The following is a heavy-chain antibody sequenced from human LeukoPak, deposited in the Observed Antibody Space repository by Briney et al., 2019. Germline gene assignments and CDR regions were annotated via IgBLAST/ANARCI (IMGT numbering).Heavy chain of an antibody. CDR3: ARDRSTTFPFYYYMDV. V-gene: IGHV3-21*06. Sequence: GGSLRLSCAASGFTFSSYSTNWVRQAPGKGLEWVSSISSSSSYIYYADSVKGRFTISRDNAKNSLYLQMNSLRAEDTAVYYCARDRSTTFPFYYYMDVWGKGTTVTVS. CDR2: ISSSSSYI. CDR1: GFTFSSYS. D-gene: IGHD2-2*01. J-gene: IGHJ6*03.